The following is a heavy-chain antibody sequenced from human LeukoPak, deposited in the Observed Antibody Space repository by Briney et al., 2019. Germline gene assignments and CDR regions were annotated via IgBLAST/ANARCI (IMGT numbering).Heavy chain of an antibody. D-gene: IGHD3-22*01. Sequence: GGSLRLSCAASGFTFSSYSMNWVRQAPGKGLEWVSSISSSSSYIYYADSVKGRFTISRDNAKNSLYLQTNSLRAEDTAVYYCARDPYYYDSSGYFCYWGQGTLVTVSS. J-gene: IGHJ4*02. CDR2: ISSSSSYI. V-gene: IGHV3-21*01. CDR3: ARDPYYYDSSGYFCY. CDR1: GFTFSSYS.